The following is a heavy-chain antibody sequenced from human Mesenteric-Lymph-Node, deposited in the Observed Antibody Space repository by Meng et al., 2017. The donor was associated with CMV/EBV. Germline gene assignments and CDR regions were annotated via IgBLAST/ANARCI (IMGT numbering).Heavy chain of an antibody. J-gene: IGHJ3*02. Sequence: GESLKISCAASGFTFSSYAMHWVRQAPGKGLEWVAVISYDGSNKYYADSVKGRFTISRDNSKNTLYLQMNSLRAEDTAVYYCARGKTRAFDIWGQGTMVTVSS. CDR2: ISYDGSNK. V-gene: IGHV3-30-3*01. CDR1: GFTFSSYA. CDR3: ARGKTRAFDI.